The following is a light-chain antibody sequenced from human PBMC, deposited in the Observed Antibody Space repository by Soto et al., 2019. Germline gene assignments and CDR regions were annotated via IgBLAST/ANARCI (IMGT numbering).Light chain of an antibody. CDR1: SSDVGGYNY. V-gene: IGLV2-14*01. Sequence: QSVLTQSASVSGSPGQSITISCTGTSSDVGGYNYVSWYQQHPGKAPKLMISEVSNRPSGVSNRFSGSKSGNTASLTISGPQAEDEADYYCSSYTSSSTRVFGTGTKGTVL. J-gene: IGLJ1*01. CDR3: SSYTSSSTRV. CDR2: EVS.